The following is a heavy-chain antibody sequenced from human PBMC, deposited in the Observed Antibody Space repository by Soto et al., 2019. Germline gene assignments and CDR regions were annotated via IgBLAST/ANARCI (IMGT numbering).Heavy chain of an antibody. CDR1: GYTFTSYG. D-gene: IGHD2-15*01. J-gene: IGHJ3*02. CDR3: ARILLGYCSGGSCALGAFDI. V-gene: IGHV1-18*01. Sequence: ASVKVSCKASGYTFTSYGISWVRQAPGQGLEWMGWISAYNGNTNCAQKLQGRVTMTTDTSTSTAYMELRSLRSDDTAVYYCARILLGYCSGGSCALGAFDIWGQGTMVTVSS. CDR2: ISAYNGNT.